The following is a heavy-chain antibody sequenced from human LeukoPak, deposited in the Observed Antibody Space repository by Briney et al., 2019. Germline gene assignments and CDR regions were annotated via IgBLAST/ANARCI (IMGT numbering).Heavy chain of an antibody. Sequence: GGSLRLSCAASGFTFDDYAMHWVRQAPGKGLEWVSGISWNSGSIGYADSVKGRFTISRDNAKNSLYLQMSSLRAEDTALYYCAKEGIAAAVPFDYWGQGTLVTVSS. CDR3: AKEGIAAAVPFDY. CDR2: ISWNSGSI. CDR1: GFTFDDYA. D-gene: IGHD6-13*01. V-gene: IGHV3-9*01. J-gene: IGHJ4*02.